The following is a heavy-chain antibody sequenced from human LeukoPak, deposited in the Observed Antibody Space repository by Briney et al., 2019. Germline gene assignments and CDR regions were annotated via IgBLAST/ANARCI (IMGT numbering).Heavy chain of an antibody. CDR2: ISGSGGAT. D-gene: IGHD6-19*01. J-gene: IGHJ4*02. V-gene: IGHV3-21*01. Sequence: GGSLRLSCAASGFTFSRFAMNWVRQAPGKGLEWVSTISGSGGATYYADSVKGRFTISRDNAKNSLYLQMNSLRAEDTAVYYCARDLEYSSGWYGGDIDYWGQGTLVTVSS. CDR1: GFTFSRFA. CDR3: ARDLEYSSGWYGGDIDY.